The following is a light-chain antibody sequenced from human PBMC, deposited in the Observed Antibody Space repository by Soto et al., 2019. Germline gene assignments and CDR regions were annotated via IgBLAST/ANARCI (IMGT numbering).Light chain of an antibody. CDR2: EGS. V-gene: IGLV2-23*01. J-gene: IGLJ3*02. CDR1: SSDVGSYNL. Sequence: QSALTQPASVSGSPGQSITISCIGTSSDVGSYNLVSWYQQYPGKAPKLMIYEGSKRPSGVSNRFSGSKSGNTASLTISGRQAEDEADYYCCAYTSSATLVFGGGTKLTVL. CDR3: CAYTSSATLV.